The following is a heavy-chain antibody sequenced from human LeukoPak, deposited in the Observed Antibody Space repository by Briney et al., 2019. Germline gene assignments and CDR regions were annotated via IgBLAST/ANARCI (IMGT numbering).Heavy chain of an antibody. Sequence: SETLSLTCTVSGGSISSSSYYWSWIRQPPGKELEWIASINYRGSTYYNPSLKSRVTISVDTSKNQFSLRLSSVTAADTAVYFCARYVVYGSGKYYFDYWGQGSLVTVSS. CDR1: GGSISSSSYY. CDR3: ARYVVYGSGKYYFDY. V-gene: IGHV4-39*01. CDR2: INYRGST. D-gene: IGHD3-10*01. J-gene: IGHJ4*02.